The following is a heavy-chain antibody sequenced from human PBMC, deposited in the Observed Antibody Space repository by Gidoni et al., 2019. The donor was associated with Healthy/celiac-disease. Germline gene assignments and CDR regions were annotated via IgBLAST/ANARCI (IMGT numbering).Heavy chain of an antibody. CDR1: GFTFGSYS. CDR2: ISSSSSYI. V-gene: IGHV3-21*01. D-gene: IGHD2-2*01. Sequence: EVQLVESGGGLVKPGGSLRLSCAASGFTFGSYSMNWVRQAPGKGLEWVSSISSSSSYIYYADSVKGRFTISRDNAKNSLYLQMNSLRAEDTAVYYCARDCSSTSCYSYYYYGMDVWGQGTTVTVSS. CDR3: ARDCSSTSCYSYYYYGMDV. J-gene: IGHJ6*02.